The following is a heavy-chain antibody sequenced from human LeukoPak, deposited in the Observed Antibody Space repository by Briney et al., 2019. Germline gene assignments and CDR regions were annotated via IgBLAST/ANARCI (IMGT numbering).Heavy chain of an antibody. V-gene: IGHV3-66*01. Sequence: GGSLRLCCAAFGLTAGFNCMSWVRQAPGKGPEWVTIVYSCGSSYYADTLKRRSTVSRDTSKNTLYLQMNRLRAEDTAVYYCATRPDGNDVPYIDYWGQGTLVTVSS. D-gene: IGHD5-12*01. CDR2: VYSCGSS. CDR1: GLTAGFNC. J-gene: IGHJ4*02. CDR3: ATRPDGNDVPYIDY.